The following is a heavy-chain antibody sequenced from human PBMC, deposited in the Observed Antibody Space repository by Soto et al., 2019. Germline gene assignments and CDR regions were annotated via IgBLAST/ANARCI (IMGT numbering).Heavy chain of an antibody. Sequence: SETLSLTCTVSGGSISSGGYYWNWIRQHPGKGLEWIGYIYYSGITYYNPSLKSRVTISLDTSDNQFSLRLSSVTAADTAVYYCARAHTVTTSYYYYGMDVLVQGTTVT. CDR3: ARAHTVTTSYYYYGMDV. J-gene: IGHJ6*02. D-gene: IGHD4-17*01. V-gene: IGHV4-31*03. CDR1: GGSISSGGYY. CDR2: IYYSGIT.